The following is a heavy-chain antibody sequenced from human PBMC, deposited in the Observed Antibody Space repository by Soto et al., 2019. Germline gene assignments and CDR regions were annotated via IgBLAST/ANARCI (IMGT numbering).Heavy chain of an antibody. V-gene: IGHV3-11*06. CDR2: INSRSTYT. Sequence: QVQLVESGGGLVKPGGSLRLSCAASRFTFSDYYMTWVRQAPGKGLEWVSYINSRSTYTTYADSGKGRCTISRDNAKNSMDLQMNSLTAEDTAVYYCARESKCGDPNFDLWGQGTRVIVSS. CDR3: ARESKCGDPNFDL. CDR1: RFTFSDYY. J-gene: IGHJ4*02. D-gene: IGHD4-17*01.